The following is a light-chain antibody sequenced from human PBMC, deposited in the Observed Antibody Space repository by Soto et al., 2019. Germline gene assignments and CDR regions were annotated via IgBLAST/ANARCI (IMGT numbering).Light chain of an antibody. J-gene: IGLJ2*01. CDR2: GDX. CDR3: QSYATTSVV. CDR1: SGSIASNY. Sequence: NFMLTQPHSVSASPGKTVTISCTRSSGSIASNYVQWYQQRPGTSPXTVIYGDXQRXSXVPXXFSXSXXXXXXXXXXTISXLKTEDEADYYCQSYATTSVVFGGGTKLTVL. V-gene: IGLV6-57*01.